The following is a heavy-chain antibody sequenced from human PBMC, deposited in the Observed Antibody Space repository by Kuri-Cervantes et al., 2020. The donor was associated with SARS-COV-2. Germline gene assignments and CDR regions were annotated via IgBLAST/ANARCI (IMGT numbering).Heavy chain of an antibody. CDR1: GFTFSGSA. V-gene: IGHV3-73*01. Sequence: GGSLRLSCAASGFTFSGSAMRWVRQASGKGLEWVGRIRSKANSYATAYAASVKGRFTISRDDSKNTLYLQMNSLRAEDTAVYYCAKSSSWYFDYWGQGTLVTVSS. D-gene: IGHD6-13*01. CDR3: AKSSSWYFDY. CDR2: IRSKANSYAT. J-gene: IGHJ4*02.